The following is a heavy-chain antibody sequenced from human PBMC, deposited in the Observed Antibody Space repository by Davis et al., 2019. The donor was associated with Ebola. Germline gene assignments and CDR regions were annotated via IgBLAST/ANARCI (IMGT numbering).Heavy chain of an antibody. CDR1: GFTFDDYG. CDR3: ARVNVVAAGSFDF. J-gene: IGHJ4*02. V-gene: IGHV3-9*01. D-gene: IGHD6-13*01. Sequence: PGGSLRLSCVASGFTFDDYGMHWVRQTPGKGLEWVSGISWNGGSKDYADSVKSRFTISRDNAKNSLYLQMNSLTPEDTAFYYCARVNVVAAGSFDFWGQGTRVTVSA. CDR2: ISWNGGSK.